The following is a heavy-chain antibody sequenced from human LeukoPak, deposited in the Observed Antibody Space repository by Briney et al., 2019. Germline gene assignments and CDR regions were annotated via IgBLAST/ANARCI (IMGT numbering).Heavy chain of an antibody. J-gene: IGHJ5*02. CDR2: INHSGST. V-gene: IGHV4-34*01. D-gene: IGHD3-10*01. Sequence: PSETLSLTCAVYGGSFSGYYWSWIRQPPGKGLEWIGEINHSGSTNYNPSLKSRVTISVDTSKNQFSLKLSSVTAADTAVYYCARAGTQYYYGSGSKNWFDPWGQGTLVTVSS. CDR1: GGSFSGYY. CDR3: ARAGTQYYYGSGSKNWFDP.